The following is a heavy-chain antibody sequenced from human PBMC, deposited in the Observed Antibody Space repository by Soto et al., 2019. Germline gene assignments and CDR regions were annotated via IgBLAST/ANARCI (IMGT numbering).Heavy chain of an antibody. V-gene: IGHV1-18*01. CDR2: ISAYNGNT. D-gene: IGHD3-22*01. J-gene: IGHJ6*02. Sequence: ASVKVSCKASGYTFTSYGISWVRQAPGQGLEWMGWISAYNGNTNYAQKLQGRVTMTTDTSTSTAYMELRSLRSDDTAVYYCARDDDNYDSSGYGGLDVWGQGTTVTSP. CDR3: ARDDDNYDSSGYGGLDV. CDR1: GYTFTSYG.